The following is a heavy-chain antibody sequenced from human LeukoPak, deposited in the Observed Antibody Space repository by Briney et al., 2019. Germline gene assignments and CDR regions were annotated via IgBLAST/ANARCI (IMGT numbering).Heavy chain of an antibody. CDR1: GFTFSSYA. V-gene: IGHV3-23*01. J-gene: IGHJ6*03. Sequence: GGSLRLSCAASGFTFSSYAMSWVRQAPGKGLEWVSAISGSGGSTYYADSVKGRFTISRDNSKNTLYLQMNSLRADDTAVYYCARVGPQDYYYMDVWGKGTTVTVSS. CDR3: ARVGPQDYYYMDV. CDR2: ISGSGGST. D-gene: IGHD2-15*01.